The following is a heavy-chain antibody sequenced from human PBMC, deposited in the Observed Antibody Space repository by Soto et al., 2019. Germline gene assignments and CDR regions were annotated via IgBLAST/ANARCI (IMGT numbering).Heavy chain of an antibody. CDR3: ARDEDIVVVPTSLGAMDV. CDR1: GGSISSNKW. Sequence: SATLSLNCAVYGGSISSNKWWSWVRHPLGKGLEWIGESYHSGSTNYNPSLKSRVTISLDKSKNQFSLMLTSVTAADSAVYYCARDEDIVVVPTSLGAMDVWGQGTTVTVSS. V-gene: IGHV4-4*02. CDR2: SYHSGST. J-gene: IGHJ6*02. D-gene: IGHD2-2*01.